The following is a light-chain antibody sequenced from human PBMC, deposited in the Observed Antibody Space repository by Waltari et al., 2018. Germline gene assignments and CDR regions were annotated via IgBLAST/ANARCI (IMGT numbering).Light chain of an antibody. CDR1: SSNIGSNT. Sequence: QSVLTQPPSESGTPGQRVTISCSGGSSNIGSNTVSWYQQLPGTAPNLLIYGNNQRPSGVPDRFSGSKSGTSASLAISGLQSEDEADYYCGAWDDSLNGPQFGAGTKLTVL. CDR2: GNN. J-gene: IGLJ3*02. CDR3: GAWDDSLNGPQ. V-gene: IGLV1-44*01.